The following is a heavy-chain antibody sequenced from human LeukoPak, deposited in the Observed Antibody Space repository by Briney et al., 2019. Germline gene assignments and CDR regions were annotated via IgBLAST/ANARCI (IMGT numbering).Heavy chain of an antibody. J-gene: IGHJ1*01. Sequence: SVKVSCKASGGTFSSYAISWVRQAPGQGLEWMGGIIPIFGTANYAQKFQGRGTITADEPTSTAYMELSSLRSEDTAVYYCARPLGYCSGGSCPDWGQGTLVTVSS. CDR1: GGTFSSYA. CDR3: ARPLGYCSGGSCPD. V-gene: IGHV1-69*13. CDR2: IIPIFGTA. D-gene: IGHD2-15*01.